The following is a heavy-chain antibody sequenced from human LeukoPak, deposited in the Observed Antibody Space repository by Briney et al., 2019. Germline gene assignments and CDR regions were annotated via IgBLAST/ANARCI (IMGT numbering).Heavy chain of an antibody. Sequence: GGSLRLSYAASGFTFSTYGMHWVRQAPGRGLEWVAVISYDGSNKYYADSVKGRFTISRDNSKNTLYLQMNSLGAEDTAVYYCAKVFFSGSYYAASDYWGQGTLVTVSS. V-gene: IGHV3-30*18. CDR1: GFTFSTYG. D-gene: IGHD1-26*01. CDR3: AKVFFSGSYYAASDY. J-gene: IGHJ4*02. CDR2: ISYDGSNK.